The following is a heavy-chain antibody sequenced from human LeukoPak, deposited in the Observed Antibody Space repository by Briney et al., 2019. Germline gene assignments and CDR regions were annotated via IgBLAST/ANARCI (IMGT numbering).Heavy chain of an antibody. V-gene: IGHV4-34*01. D-gene: IGHD3-22*01. CDR1: GGSFSGYY. CDR2: INHSGST. Sequence: SETLSFTCAVYGGSFSGYYWSWIRQPPGKGLEWIGEINHSGSTNYNPSLKSRVTISVDTSKNQFSLKLSSVTAADTAVYYCTRVSDSSGYYLFDYWGQGTLVTVSS. J-gene: IGHJ4*02. CDR3: TRVSDSSGYYLFDY.